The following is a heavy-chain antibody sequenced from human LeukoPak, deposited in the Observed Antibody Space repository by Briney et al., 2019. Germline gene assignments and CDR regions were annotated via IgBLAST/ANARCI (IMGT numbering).Heavy chain of an antibody. CDR1: GFTFSRDG. CDR3: ARDRAWNYFDY. J-gene: IGHJ4*02. D-gene: IGHD3-3*01. Sequence: PGGSLRLSCAPSGFTFSRDGMHWVRQAPGKGLEWVAIISNDGSRKYYAHSVEGRFTISRDNSKNTLYLQMDSLRAEDAAAYYCARDRAWNYFDYWGQGTLVTVSS. CDR2: ISNDGSRK. V-gene: IGHV3-30*03.